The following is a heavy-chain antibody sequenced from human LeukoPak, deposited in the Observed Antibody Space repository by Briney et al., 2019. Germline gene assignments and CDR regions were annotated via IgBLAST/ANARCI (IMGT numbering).Heavy chain of an antibody. J-gene: IGHJ2*01. Sequence: PGGSLRLSCAASGFTFSTYSMHWVPQAPGKGPEFVSVIGGDGLTTFYADSVKDRFTISRDNSKNTLYLEMGSLRAEDMAVYYCAREGGGSGLWYYDLWGRGTLVTVSS. D-gene: IGHD1-26*01. CDR3: AREGGGSGLWYYDL. CDR1: GFTFSTYS. CDR2: IGGDGLTT. V-gene: IGHV3-64*02.